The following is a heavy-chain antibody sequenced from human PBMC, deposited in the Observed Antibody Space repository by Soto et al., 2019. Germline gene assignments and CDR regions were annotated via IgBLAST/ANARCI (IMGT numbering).Heavy chain of an antibody. CDR2: IFYSGTT. J-gene: IGHJ4*02. Sequence: VQLQESGPGLVKPSQTLSLTCTVSGGSISSGGYFWSWIRQPPAKGLEWIGNIFYSGTTYYNPSLKSRVTISEDTSKNQFSLQLSSVTAADTAVYFCARGVLYWGQGTLVTVSS. V-gene: IGHV4-31*03. D-gene: IGHD1-1*01. CDR1: GGSISSGGYF. CDR3: ARGVLY.